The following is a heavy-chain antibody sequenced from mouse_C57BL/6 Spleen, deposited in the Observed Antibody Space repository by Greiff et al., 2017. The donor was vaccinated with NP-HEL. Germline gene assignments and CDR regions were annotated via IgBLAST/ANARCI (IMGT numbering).Heavy chain of an antibody. V-gene: IGHV1-52*01. CDR2: IDPSDSET. J-gene: IGHJ2*01. Sequence: VQLQQPGAELVRPGSSVKLSCKASGYTFTSYWMHWVKQRPIQGLEWIGNIDPSDSETHYNQKFKDKATLTVDKSSSTAYMQLSSLTSEDSAVYYCARGPLYDYGDYWGQGTTLTVSS. D-gene: IGHD2-4*01. CDR3: ARGPLYDYGDY. CDR1: GYTFTSYW.